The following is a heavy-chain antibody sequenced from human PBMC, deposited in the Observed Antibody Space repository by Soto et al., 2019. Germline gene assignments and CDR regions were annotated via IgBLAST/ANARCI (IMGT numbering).Heavy chain of an antibody. D-gene: IGHD2-21*01. Sequence: GGSLRLSCAASGFTFSSYAMSWVRQAPGKGLEWVSAISGSGGSTYYADSVKGRFTISRDNSKNTLYLQMNSLRAEDTAVYYCARCIPFLFYYYGMDVWGQGTTGTVSS. CDR2: ISGSGGST. J-gene: IGHJ6*02. V-gene: IGHV3-23*01. CDR1: GFTFSSYA. CDR3: ARCIPFLFYYYGMDV.